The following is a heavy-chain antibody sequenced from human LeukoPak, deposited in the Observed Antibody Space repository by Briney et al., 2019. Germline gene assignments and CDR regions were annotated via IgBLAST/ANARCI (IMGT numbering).Heavy chain of an antibody. Sequence: GGPLRLSCAASGFTFSTYWMHWVRHAPGKGLVWVSRIKSDGSTNYADSVKGRFHISRDNANNTLSLQMNSLRPEDTGVYYCARAPSEIGGYYPEYFRHWGQGTLVTVSS. V-gene: IGHV3-74*01. CDR2: IKSDGST. D-gene: IGHD3-22*01. CDR1: GFTFSTYW. J-gene: IGHJ1*01. CDR3: ARAPSEIGGYYPEYFRH.